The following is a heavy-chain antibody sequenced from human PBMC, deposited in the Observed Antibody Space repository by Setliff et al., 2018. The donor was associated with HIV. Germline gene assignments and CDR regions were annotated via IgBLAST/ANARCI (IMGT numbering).Heavy chain of an antibody. CDR3: AITIVGVTTEMY. CDR2: INHSGIT. D-gene: IGHD2-21*02. CDR1: GASFSGYY. J-gene: IGHJ4*02. V-gene: IGHV4-34*01. Sequence: ASETLSLTCAVYGASFSGYYWAWIRQSPGTGLEWIGEINHSGITNYNPTLKSRVTISTDTSKPQFSLKMNSVTAADTAVYYCAITIVGVTTEMYWGQGTLVTVSS.